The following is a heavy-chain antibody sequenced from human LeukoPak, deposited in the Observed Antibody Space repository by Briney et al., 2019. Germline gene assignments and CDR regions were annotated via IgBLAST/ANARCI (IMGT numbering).Heavy chain of an antibody. D-gene: IGHD3-22*01. Sequence: ASVKVSCKASGYTFTSYGISWVPQAPGQGLEWMGWISAYNGNTNYAQKLQGRVTMTTDTSTSTAYMELRSLRSDDTAVYYCARVPQFPSYYYDQSDPHAFDFSGQGTIVTVSS. J-gene: IGHJ3*01. CDR3: ARVPQFPSYYYDQSDPHAFDF. CDR2: ISAYNGNT. V-gene: IGHV1-18*01. CDR1: GYTFTSYG.